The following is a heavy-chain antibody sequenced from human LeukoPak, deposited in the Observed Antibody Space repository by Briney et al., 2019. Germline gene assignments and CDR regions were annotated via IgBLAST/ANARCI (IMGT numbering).Heavy chain of an antibody. V-gene: IGHV6-1*01. J-gene: IGHJ4*02. CDR2: TYYRSKWYN. CDR1: GVSVSSNSAA. D-gene: IGHD1-1*01. CDR3: ARRRTTGDFDY. Sequence: SQTLSLTCAISGVSVSSNSAAWNCIRQSPSRGLEWLGRTYYRSKWYNDYAESVKSRITINPDTSRNQFSLQLNSVTPEDTAMYYCARRRTTGDFDYWGEGTLVTVSS.